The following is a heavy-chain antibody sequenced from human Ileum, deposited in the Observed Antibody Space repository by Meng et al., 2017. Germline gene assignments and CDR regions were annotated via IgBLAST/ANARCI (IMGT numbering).Heavy chain of an antibody. CDR3: ARDKPHNWFDP. Sequence: VESGGVLVQPGGSRRLFCAASGFSFSSYWLHWVGQAPGKGLVWVARINTDGSDIRYADSVKGRFTISRDNAQNMVYLQMNSLRAEDTAVYYCARDKPHNWFDPWGQGTLVTVSS. CDR2: INTDGSDI. J-gene: IGHJ5*02. V-gene: IGHV3-74*01. CDR1: GFSFSSYW.